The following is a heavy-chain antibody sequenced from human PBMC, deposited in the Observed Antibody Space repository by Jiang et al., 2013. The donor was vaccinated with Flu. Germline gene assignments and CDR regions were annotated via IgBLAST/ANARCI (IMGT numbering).Heavy chain of an antibody. D-gene: IGHD3-22*01. Sequence: GYTFTSYYMHWVRQAPGQGLEWMEGSSLSLVQQTTHRSSRAESRLPRTNPRAQPTWSCSSLRSEDTAVYYCARVRGPMIVVPSGAFDIWGQGTMVTVSS. CDR3: ARVRGPMIVVPSGAFDI. CDR1: GYTFTSYY. V-gene: IGHV1-69*01. CDR2: SSLSLVQ. J-gene: IGHJ3*02.